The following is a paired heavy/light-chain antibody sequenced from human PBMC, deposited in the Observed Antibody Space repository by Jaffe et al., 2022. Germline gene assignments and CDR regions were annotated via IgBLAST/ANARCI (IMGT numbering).Light chain of an antibody. V-gene: IGKV2-30*02. CDR3: MQGTHWPWT. J-gene: IGKJ1*01. CDR1: QSLVHSDGNTY. CDR2: KVS. Sequence: DVVMTQSPLSLPVTLGQPASISCRSSQSLVHSDGNTYLNWFQQRPGQSPRRLIYKVSNRDSGVPDRFSGSGSGTDFTLKISRVEAEDVGVYYCMQGTHWPWTFGQGTKVEIK.
Heavy chain of an antibody. V-gene: IGHV3-21*01. Sequence: EVQLVESGGGLVKPGGSLRLSCAASGFTFSSYSMNWVRQAPGKGLEWVSSISSSSSYIYYADSVKGRFTISRDNAKNSLYLQMNSLRAEDTAVYYCARVGSDSYYDYIWGSYRPETDAFDIWGQGTMVTVSS. CDR3: ARVGSDSYYDYIWGSYRPETDAFDI. D-gene: IGHD3-16*01. J-gene: IGHJ3*02. CDR2: ISSSSSYI. CDR1: GFTFSSYS.